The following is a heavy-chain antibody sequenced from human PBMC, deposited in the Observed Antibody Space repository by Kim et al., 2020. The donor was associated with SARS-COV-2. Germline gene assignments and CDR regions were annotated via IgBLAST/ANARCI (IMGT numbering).Heavy chain of an antibody. V-gene: IGHV1-3*01. CDR3: ARARVVPAVTRGAGYFQH. Sequence: ASVKVSCKASGYTFTSYAMHWVRQAPGQRLEWMGWINAGNGNTKYSQKFQGRVTITRDTSASTAYMELSSLRSEDTAVYYCARARVVPAVTRGAGYFQHWGQGTLVTVSS. CDR2: INAGNGNT. D-gene: IGHD2-2*01. CDR1: GYTFTSYA. J-gene: IGHJ1*01.